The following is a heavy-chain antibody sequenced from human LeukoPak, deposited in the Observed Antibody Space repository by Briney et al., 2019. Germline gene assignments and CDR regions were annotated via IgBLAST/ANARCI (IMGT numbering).Heavy chain of an antibody. CDR2: LDSGGDR. J-gene: IGHJ6*03. D-gene: IGHD1-26*01. Sequence: GGSLRLSCIVSGFIVSTNYMTWVRQAPGKGLEWVALLDSGGDRYYADSVKGRFIISRDNSKNTLYLQLNSLRVEDTAMYCCAKLVIDYMDVWGKGTTVTVSS. V-gene: IGHV3-53*01. CDR3: AKLVIDYMDV. CDR1: GFIVSTNY.